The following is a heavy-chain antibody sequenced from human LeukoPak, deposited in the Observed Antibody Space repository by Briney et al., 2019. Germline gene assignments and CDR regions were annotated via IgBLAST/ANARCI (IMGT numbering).Heavy chain of an antibody. CDR2: IKQDGSEK. CDR3: ARVYSSSSGKNAFDI. J-gene: IGHJ3*02. Sequence: PGGSLRLSCAASGFTFSNYWMSWVRQAPGKGLEWVANIKQDGSEKDYVDSVKGRFTNSRDNAKNSLFLQVNSLRAEDTAVYYCARVYSSSSGKNAFDIWGQGTMVTVSS. D-gene: IGHD6-6*01. CDR1: GFTFSNYW. V-gene: IGHV3-7*03.